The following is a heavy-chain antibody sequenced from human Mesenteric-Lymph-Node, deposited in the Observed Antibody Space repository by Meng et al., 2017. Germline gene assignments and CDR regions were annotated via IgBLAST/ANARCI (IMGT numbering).Heavy chain of an antibody. V-gene: IGHV3-23*01. CDR1: GFTFTTYA. CDR2: IDAGGRST. CDR3: ARDTYPDY. D-gene: IGHD2/OR15-2a*01. Sequence: GESLKISCAASGFTFTTYAMSWVRQAPGKGLEWVSAIDAGGRSTYYADSVKGRFTISRDNAKNSLYLQMNSLRAEDTAVYYCARDTYPDYWGQGTLVTVSS. J-gene: IGHJ4*02.